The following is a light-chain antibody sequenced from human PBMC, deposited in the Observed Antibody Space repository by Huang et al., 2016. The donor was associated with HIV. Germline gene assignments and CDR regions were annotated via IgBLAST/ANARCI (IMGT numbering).Light chain of an antibody. CDR3: QQRVNGLT. CDR2: DAS. Sequence: EIVLTQSPATLSFFPGQRVSLSCRASPNINTHLAWYQQRPGQPPRLLIYDASSSDPGVTARFSGSGSGTDFTLTISSLESEDFATYYCQQRVNGLTFGGGTKV. J-gene: IGKJ4*01. V-gene: IGKV3-11*01. CDR1: PNINTH.